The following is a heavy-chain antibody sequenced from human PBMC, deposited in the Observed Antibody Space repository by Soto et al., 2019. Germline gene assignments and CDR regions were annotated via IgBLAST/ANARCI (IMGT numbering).Heavy chain of an antibody. CDR2: IRSKPNNYAT. Sequence: GGSLRLSCAGSGFTFSGCALHWVRQASGKGLEWVGRIRSKPNNYATEYAASVQGRFTISRDDSKNTAYLEMNSLKTEDTAVYYCIGWAYSSGWYFDYWGQGTLVTVSS. J-gene: IGHJ4*02. D-gene: IGHD6-19*01. CDR1: GFTFSGCA. V-gene: IGHV3-73*01. CDR3: IGWAYSSGWYFDY.